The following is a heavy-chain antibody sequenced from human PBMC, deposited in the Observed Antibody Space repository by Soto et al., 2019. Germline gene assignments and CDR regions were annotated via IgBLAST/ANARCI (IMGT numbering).Heavy chain of an antibody. D-gene: IGHD1-1*01. CDR2: LYDVDGS. V-gene: IGHV3-53*01. CDR3: ETWHEREHAYDV. Sequence: AGWSLRLSCAASGLTVSGKKYVAWVRQAPGKGLEWVSALYDVDGSFYSDSVKGRFTTSSDSSKTTVYLQMNDLRPADTAVYYCETWHEREHAYDVWGQGTTATVS. CDR1: GLTVSGKKY. J-gene: IGHJ3*01.